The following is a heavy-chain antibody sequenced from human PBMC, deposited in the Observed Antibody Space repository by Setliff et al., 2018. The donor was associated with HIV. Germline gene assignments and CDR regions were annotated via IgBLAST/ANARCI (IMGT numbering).Heavy chain of an antibody. Sequence: ASVKVSCKASGYTFISYYIHWVRQAPGQGLEWMGIINSSGDSTSYAQKFQGRVTMTRDTSTSTVYMELSSLTYEDTAIYFCATDQLLLGGSYSDYWGQGTLVTVSS. V-gene: IGHV1-46*01. CDR1: GYTFISYY. CDR2: INSSGDST. D-gene: IGHD1-26*01. J-gene: IGHJ4*02. CDR3: ATDQLLLGGSYSDY.